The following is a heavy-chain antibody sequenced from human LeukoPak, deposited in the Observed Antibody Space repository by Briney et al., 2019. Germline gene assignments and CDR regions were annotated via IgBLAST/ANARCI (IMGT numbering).Heavy chain of an antibody. D-gene: IGHD2-2*01. J-gene: IGHJ6*04. Sequence: SQTLSLTCTVSGGSISSGGYYWSWIRQHPGKGLEWIGYISYSGGTYYNPSLKSRVTISVDTSKSQFSLKLSSVTAADTAVYYCAREWYYCSSTSCYFYYGMDVWGKGTTVTVSS. V-gene: IGHV4-31*03. CDR3: AREWYYCSSTSCYFYYGMDV. CDR1: GGSISSGGYY. CDR2: ISYSGGT.